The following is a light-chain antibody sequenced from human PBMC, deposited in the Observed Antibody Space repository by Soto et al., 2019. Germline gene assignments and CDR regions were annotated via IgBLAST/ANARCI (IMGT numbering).Light chain of an antibody. V-gene: IGLV2-8*01. Sequence: QSALTQPPSASGSPGQSVTISCTGTSSDVGGYNYVSWYQQHPGKAPKLMIYEVSKRPSGVPDRFSGSESGNTASLTVSGLQDEDEADYYCSSYAGSNNLRLFGGGTKLTVL. CDR2: EVS. CDR3: SSYAGSNNLRL. CDR1: SSDVGGYNY. J-gene: IGLJ2*01.